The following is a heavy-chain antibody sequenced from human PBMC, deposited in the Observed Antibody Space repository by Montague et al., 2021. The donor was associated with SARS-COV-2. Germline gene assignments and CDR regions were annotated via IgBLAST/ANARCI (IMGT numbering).Heavy chain of an antibody. D-gene: IGHD5-18*01. CDR2: ISGSGART. V-gene: IGHV3-23*01. J-gene: IGHJ4*02. CDR3: ARPGRGYTYGWFDF. Sequence: SLRLSCAASGFPFNTFDLSWVRQAPGMGLQWVTTISGSGARTDYEDSVRGRFTVSRDNSQNTVSLQMNSLRAEDTAVYYCARPGRGYTYGWFDFWGQGSLLPVSS. CDR1: GFPFNTFD.